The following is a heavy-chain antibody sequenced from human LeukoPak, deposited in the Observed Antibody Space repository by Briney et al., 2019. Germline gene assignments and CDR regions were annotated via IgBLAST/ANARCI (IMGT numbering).Heavy chain of an antibody. CDR1: GDSVSSNSAA. CDR2: TYYRSKWYN. J-gene: IGHJ4*02. CDR3: ARHETYSGSCLDY. D-gene: IGHD1-26*01. Sequence: SQTLSLTCAISGDSVSSNSAAWNWIRQSPSRGLEWLGRTYYRSKWYNDYAVSVKSRITINPDTSKNQFSLKLTSVTAADTAVYYCARHETYSGSCLDYWGQGALVTVSS. V-gene: IGHV6-1*01.